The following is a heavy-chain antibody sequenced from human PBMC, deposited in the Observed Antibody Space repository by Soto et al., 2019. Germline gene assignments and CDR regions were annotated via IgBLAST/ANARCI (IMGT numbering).Heavy chain of an antibody. CDR3: ARDPHIVVVPAAGPGWFDP. CDR1: GGTFSSYT. D-gene: IGHD2-2*01. CDR2: IIPILGIA. J-gene: IGHJ5*02. Sequence: SVKVSCKASGGTFSSYTISWVRQAPGQGLEWMGRIIPILGIANYAQKFQGRVTITADKSTSTAYMELSSLRSEDTAVYYCARDPHIVVVPAAGPGWFDPWGQGTLVTVSS. V-gene: IGHV1-69*04.